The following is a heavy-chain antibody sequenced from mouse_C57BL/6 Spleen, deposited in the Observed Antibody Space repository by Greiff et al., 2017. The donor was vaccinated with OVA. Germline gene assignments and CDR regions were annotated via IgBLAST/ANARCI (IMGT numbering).Heavy chain of an antibody. J-gene: IGHJ4*01. D-gene: IGHD2-4*01. Sequence: QVQLQQPGAELVKPGASVKMSCKASGYTFTSYWITWVKQRPGQGLEWIGDIYPGSGSTNYNEKFKSKATLTVDTSSSTAYMQLSSLTSEDAAVYYCAHYDYFYAMDYWGQGTSVTVSS. CDR2: IYPGSGST. CDR3: AHYDYFYAMDY. CDR1: GYTFTSYW. V-gene: IGHV1-55*01.